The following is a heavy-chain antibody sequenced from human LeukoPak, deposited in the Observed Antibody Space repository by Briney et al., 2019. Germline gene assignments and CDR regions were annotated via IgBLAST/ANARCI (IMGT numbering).Heavy chain of an antibody. Sequence: GGSLRLSCAASGFTFSSYAMYWVRQAPGKGLEWVSGISNSGGSTYYADSVKGRFTISRDNSKNTLYLQMNSLRAEDTAVYYCAKETSSSFDYWGQGTLVIVSS. CDR1: GFTFSSYA. CDR3: AKETSSSFDY. CDR2: ISNSGGST. J-gene: IGHJ4*02. D-gene: IGHD6-6*01. V-gene: IGHV3-23*01.